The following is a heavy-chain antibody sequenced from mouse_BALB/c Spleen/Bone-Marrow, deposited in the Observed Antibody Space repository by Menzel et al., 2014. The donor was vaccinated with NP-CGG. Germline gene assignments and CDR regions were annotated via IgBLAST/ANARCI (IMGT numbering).Heavy chain of an antibody. CDR2: INGNGGST. V-gene: IGHV5-6-3*01. CDR1: GFTFSNYG. CDR3: VRGNYGNYVVHFDF. J-gene: IGHJ2*01. D-gene: IGHD2-1*01. Sequence: EVQLQESGGGLVQPGGSLKLSCAASGFTFSNYGMSWVRQTPDKRLELVATINGNGGSTYYPDSVKGRFTISRDTAKNTLYLQMSSLKSEETAMYYCVRGNYGNYVVHFDFWGQGTTLTVSS.